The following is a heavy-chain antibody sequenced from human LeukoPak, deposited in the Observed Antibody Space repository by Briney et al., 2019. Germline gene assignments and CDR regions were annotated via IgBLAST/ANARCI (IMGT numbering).Heavy chain of an antibody. D-gene: IGHD3-22*01. CDR1: GGTFSSYA. J-gene: IGHJ4*02. Sequence: SVKVSCKASGGTFSSYAISWVRQAPGQGLEWMGGIIPIFGTANYAQKFQGRVTITADESTSTAYMELSSLRSDDTAVYYCARRGYYDSSGQLDYWGQGTLVTVSS. CDR3: ARRGYYDSSGQLDY. CDR2: IIPIFGTA. V-gene: IGHV1-69*13.